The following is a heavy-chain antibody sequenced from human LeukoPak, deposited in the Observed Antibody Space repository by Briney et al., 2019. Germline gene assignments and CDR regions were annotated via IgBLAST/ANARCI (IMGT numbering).Heavy chain of an antibody. CDR2: ISDSGGYT. CDR1: GLTFRTYA. V-gene: IGHV3-23*01. Sequence: GGSLRLSCAASGLTFRTYAMSWVRQAPGKGLEWVSSISDSGGYTFYADSVKGRFTISRDNSKNTVYLQMNSLRAEDTAVYYCAKGGSYRSQPYFDYWGQGTPVTVSS. CDR3: AKGGSYRSQPYFDY. J-gene: IGHJ4*02. D-gene: IGHD3-16*02.